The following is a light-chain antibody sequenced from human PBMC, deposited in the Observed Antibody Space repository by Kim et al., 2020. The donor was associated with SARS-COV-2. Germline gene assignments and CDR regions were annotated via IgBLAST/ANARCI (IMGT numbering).Light chain of an antibody. CDR2: AAS. J-gene: IGKJ2*01. CDR1: QTISNH. Sequence: DIQMTQSPSSLSASVGDRVTITCRTSQTISNHLNWYQKKSGKAPKLLIYAASSLQSGVPSRFSGSGSGTDFTLTISTLQPEDFATYYCQQGYSTPYTFGQGTKVDIK. CDR3: QQGYSTPYT. V-gene: IGKV1-39*01.